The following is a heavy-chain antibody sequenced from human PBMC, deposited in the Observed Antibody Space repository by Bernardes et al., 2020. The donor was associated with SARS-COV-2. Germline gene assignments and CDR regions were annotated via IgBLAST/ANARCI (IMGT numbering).Heavy chain of an antibody. V-gene: IGHV3-30-3*01. D-gene: IGHD1-26*01. CDR3: AREWEDYTSSLFDY. CDR2: ISFDGTTK. Sequence: GGSLRLSCVASGFTFSTFAMHWVRQAPGKGLGWVAIISFDGTTKYNTDSVKGRFTISRDNSKNTLFLQMNSLTPEDTAVYYCAREWEDYTSSLFDYWGQGSLVTVSS. J-gene: IGHJ4*02. CDR1: GFTFSTFA.